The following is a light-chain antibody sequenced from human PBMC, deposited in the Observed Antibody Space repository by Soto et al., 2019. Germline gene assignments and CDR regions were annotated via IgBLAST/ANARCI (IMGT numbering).Light chain of an antibody. CDR1: SGHSSYI. Sequence: QSVLTQSSSASASLGSSVKLTCTLSSGHSSYIIAWHQQQPGKAPRYLMKLEGSGNYNKGSGVPDRFSGSSSGADRYLTISNLQFEAEADYYCETWDSNNWVFGGGTKLTVL. J-gene: IGLJ3*02. V-gene: IGLV4-60*02. CDR2: LEGSGNY. CDR3: ETWDSNNWV.